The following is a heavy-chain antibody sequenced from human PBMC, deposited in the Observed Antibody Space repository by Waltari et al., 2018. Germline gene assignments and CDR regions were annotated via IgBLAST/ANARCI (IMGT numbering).Heavy chain of an antibody. CDR2: LNPNSGGT. CDR3: ARARVAGTVPRFDY. V-gene: IGHV1-2*02. J-gene: IGHJ4*02. D-gene: IGHD6-19*01. Sequence: QVQLVQSGAEVKKPGASVKVSCKASGSTFTGSYMHWVRQAPGQGLEWMGWLNPNSGGTNYAQKFQGRVTMTRDTSISTAYMELSRLRSDDTAVYYCARARVAGTVPRFDYWGQGTLVTVSS. CDR1: GSTFTGSY.